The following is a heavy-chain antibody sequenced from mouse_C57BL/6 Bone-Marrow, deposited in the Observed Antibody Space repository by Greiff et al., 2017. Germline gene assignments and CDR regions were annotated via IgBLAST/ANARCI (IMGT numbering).Heavy chain of an antibody. CDR1: GYTFTDYY. D-gene: IGHD2-4*01. CDR3: ARILYYDYDEGFAY. V-gene: IGHV1-26*01. Sequence: EVQLQQSGPELVKPGASVKISCKASGYTFTDYYMNWVKQSHGKSLEWIGDINPNNGGTSYNQKFKGKATLTVDKSSSTASMELRSLTSEDSAVYYCARILYYDYDEGFAYWGQGTLVTVSA. CDR2: INPNNGGT. J-gene: IGHJ3*01.